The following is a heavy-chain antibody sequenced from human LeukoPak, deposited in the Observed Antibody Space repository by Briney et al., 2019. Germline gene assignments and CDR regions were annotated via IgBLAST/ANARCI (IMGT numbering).Heavy chain of an antibody. V-gene: IGHV3-7*05. J-gene: IGHJ6*02. D-gene: IGHD2/OR15-2a*01. CDR2: IMQHGSEK. Sequence: GSLRLSCAGSGFTFSSHWMSWVRQSPGKGLEWVANIMQHGSEKYYVDSVKGRFTISRDNAKNSLYLQMNSLRAEDTAVYYCARDFYGPYYYYGMDVWGQGTTVTVSS. CDR3: ARDFYGPYYYYGMDV. CDR1: GFTFSSHW.